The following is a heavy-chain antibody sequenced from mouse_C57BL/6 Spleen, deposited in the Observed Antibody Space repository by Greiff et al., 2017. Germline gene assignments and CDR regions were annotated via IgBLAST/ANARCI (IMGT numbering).Heavy chain of an antibody. CDR3: ARQAYPRDFYCYDY. V-gene: IGHV5-6*02. Sequence: DVKLVESGGDLVKPGGSLKLSCAASGFTFSSYGMSWVRQTPDKRLEWVATISSGGSYNYYPDSVKGRFTISRANAKNTLYLQMSSLKSEDTAIYYCARQAYPRDFYCYDYWGQGTTLTVSS. J-gene: IGHJ2*01. CDR1: GFTFSSYG. D-gene: IGHD2-10*01. CDR2: ISSGGSYN.